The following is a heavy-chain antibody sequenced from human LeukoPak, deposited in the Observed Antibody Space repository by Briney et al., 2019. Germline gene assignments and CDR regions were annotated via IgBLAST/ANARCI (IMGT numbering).Heavy chain of an antibody. V-gene: IGHV1-69*01. D-gene: IGHD5-18*01. CDR1: GGTFSSYA. Sequence: GSSVKVSCKASGGTFSSYAISWVRQAPGQGLESMGGIIPIFGTANYAQKFQGRVTITADESTSTAYMELSSLRSEDTAVYYCARESDVDTAMFVYYFDYWGQGTLVTVSS. CDR3: ARESDVDTAMFVYYFDY. J-gene: IGHJ4*02. CDR2: IIPIFGTA.